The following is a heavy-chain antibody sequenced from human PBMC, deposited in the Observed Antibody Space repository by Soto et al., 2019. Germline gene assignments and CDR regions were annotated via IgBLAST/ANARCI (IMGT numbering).Heavy chain of an antibody. V-gene: IGHV4-39*01. D-gene: IGHD3-9*01. J-gene: IGHJ4*02. CDR3: AIYYDILTPHDY. CDR2: IYYSGST. Sequence: PSEPLSLTCTVSGGSISSSSYYWGWIRQPPAKGLEWIGSIYYSGSTYYNPSLKSRVTISVDTSKNQFSLKLSSVTAADTAVYYCAIYYDILTPHDYWGQGTLVTVSS. CDR1: GGSISSSSYY.